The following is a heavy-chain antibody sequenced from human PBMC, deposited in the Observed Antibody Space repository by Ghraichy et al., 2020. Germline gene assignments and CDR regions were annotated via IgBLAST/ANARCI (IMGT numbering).Heavy chain of an antibody. V-gene: IGHV3-23*01. J-gene: IGHJ4*02. CDR3: AKEGSGSYLDYFDY. CDR2: ISGSGVST. Sequence: GGSLRLSCTASGFTFNSYAMSWVRQAPGKGLEWVSTISGSGVSTYYADSVKGRFTISRDNSKNTLYLQMNSLRAEDTAVYYCAKEGSGSYLDYFDYWGQGTLVTVSS. D-gene: IGHD1-26*01. CDR1: GFTFNSYA.